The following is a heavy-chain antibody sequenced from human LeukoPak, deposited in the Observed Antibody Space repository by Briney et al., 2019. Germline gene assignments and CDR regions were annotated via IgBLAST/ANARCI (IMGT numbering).Heavy chain of an antibody. J-gene: IGHJ4*02. CDR3: ARGSVTMIVVVHFDY. CDR1: GFTFSSYA. CDR2: ISYDGSNK. D-gene: IGHD3-22*01. Sequence: PGRSLRLSCAASGFTFSSYAMHGVRQAPGKGLEGVAVISYDGSNKYYADSVKGRFTISRDNSKNTLYLQMNSLRTDDTAVYYCARGSVTMIVVVHFDYWGQGTLVTVSS. V-gene: IGHV3-30-3*01.